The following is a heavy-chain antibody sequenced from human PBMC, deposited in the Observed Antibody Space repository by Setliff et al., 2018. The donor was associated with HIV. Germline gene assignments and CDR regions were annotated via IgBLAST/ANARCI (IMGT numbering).Heavy chain of an antibody. Sequence: SETLSLTCTVSGGTISNSYYYWGWIRQSPGKGLEWIGNIYYSGSTYFNPSLRNRVSITVDTSRNQFSLKLRSVTAADTALYYCARRLPIAWADYGPAGYFDPWGQGTLVTVSS. CDR1: GGTISNSYYY. CDR3: ARRLPIAWADYGPAGYFDP. V-gene: IGHV4-39*01. J-gene: IGHJ5*02. CDR2: IYYSGST. D-gene: IGHD4-17*01.